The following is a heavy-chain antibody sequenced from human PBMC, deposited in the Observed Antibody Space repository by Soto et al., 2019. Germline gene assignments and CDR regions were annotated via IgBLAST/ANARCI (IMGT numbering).Heavy chain of an antibody. D-gene: IGHD6-13*01. CDR1: GGTFSSYA. Sequence: ASVKVSCKASGGTFSSYAISWVRQAPGQGLEWMGGIIPIFGTANYAQKFQGRVTITADESTSTAYMELSSLRSEDTAVYYCAWAVAGTWDTFDYWGQGTLVTVSS. V-gene: IGHV1-69*13. CDR3: AWAVAGTWDTFDY. J-gene: IGHJ4*02. CDR2: IIPIFGTA.